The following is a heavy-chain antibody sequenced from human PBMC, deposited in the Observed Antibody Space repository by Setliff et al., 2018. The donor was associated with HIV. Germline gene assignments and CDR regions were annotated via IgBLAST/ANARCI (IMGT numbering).Heavy chain of an antibody. CDR3: ARDQSDWFY. V-gene: IGHV4-59*01. CDR2: MYYSGNT. Sequence: SETLSLTCTVSGVSISNYYWSWIRQPPGKGLEWIGYMYYSGNTNYNPSLKSRVTISVDTYKSQFSLKLNSVTAADTAVYYCARDQSDWFYWGQGTLVTVSS. D-gene: IGHD3-3*01. CDR1: GVSISNYY. J-gene: IGHJ4*02.